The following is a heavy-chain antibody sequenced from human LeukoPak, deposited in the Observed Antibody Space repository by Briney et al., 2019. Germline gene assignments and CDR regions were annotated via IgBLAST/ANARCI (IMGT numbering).Heavy chain of an antibody. CDR3: ARRMYCGGDRCFYFDY. J-gene: IGHJ4*02. D-gene: IGHD2-21*01. CDR1: GYSISSGYY. V-gene: IGHV4-38-2*02. Sequence: SETLSLTCTVSGYSISSGYYWGWLRQPPGKGLEWIGSIYHSGSTYYNPSLKSRVTISVDTSKNQFSLKLNSVTAADTALYYCARRMYCGGDRCFYFDYWGQGTLVTVSS. CDR2: IYHSGST.